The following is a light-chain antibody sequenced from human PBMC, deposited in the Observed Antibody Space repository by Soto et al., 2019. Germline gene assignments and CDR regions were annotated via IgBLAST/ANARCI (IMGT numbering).Light chain of an antibody. CDR1: SSDVGGYNY. Sequence: QSALTQPASVSGSPGQSITISCIGTSSDVGGYNYVSWYQQHPDKAPKLVIYNVNNRPSGVSDRFSGSKSGNTASLIISGLQAEDEADYYCSSYTSISTVVFGGGTQLTVL. CDR2: NVN. CDR3: SSYTSISTVV. V-gene: IGLV2-14*01. J-gene: IGLJ2*01.